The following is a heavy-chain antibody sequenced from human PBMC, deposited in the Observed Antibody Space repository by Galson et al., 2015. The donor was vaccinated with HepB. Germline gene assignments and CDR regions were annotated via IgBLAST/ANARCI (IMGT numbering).Heavy chain of an antibody. D-gene: IGHD4-17*01. CDR2: IRSNANSYAT. CDR3: TRLVGGYGDYWDY. Sequence: SLRLSCAASGFTFSGSAMHWVRQASGKGLEWVGRIRSNANSYATAYAASVKGRFTISRDDSKNTAYPQMNSLKTEDTAVDYCTRLVGGYGDYWDYWVQGTLVTVSS. CDR1: GFTFSGSA. J-gene: IGHJ4*02. V-gene: IGHV3-73*01.